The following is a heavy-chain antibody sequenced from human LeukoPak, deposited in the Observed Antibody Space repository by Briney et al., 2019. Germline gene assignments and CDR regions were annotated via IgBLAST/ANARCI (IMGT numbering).Heavy chain of an antibody. CDR2: IIPIFGTA. CDR1: GGTFSSYA. J-gene: IGHJ6*03. V-gene: IGHV1-69*13. D-gene: IGHD2-21*01. CDR3: ATASRGCGGDCRRDYYMDV. Sequence: PVKVSCKASGGTFSSYAISWVRQAPGQGLEWMGGIIPIFGTANYAQKFQGRVTITADESTSTAYMELSRLRSDDTAVYYCATASRGCGGDCRRDYYMDVWGKGTTVTVSS.